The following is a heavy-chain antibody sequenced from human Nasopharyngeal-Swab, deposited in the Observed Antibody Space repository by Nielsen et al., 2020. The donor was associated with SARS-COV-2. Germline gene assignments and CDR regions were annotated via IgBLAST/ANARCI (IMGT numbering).Heavy chain of an antibody. Sequence: SVKVSCKASGFTFTSYAVQWVRQARAQRLEWIGWIVVGSGNTNYAQQFQERVTITRDMSTSTAYMELSSLRSDDTAVYYCARWRYRSTSHMRYFDLWGRGTLVTVSS. CDR2: IVVGSGNT. CDR1: GFTFTSYA. J-gene: IGHJ2*01. CDR3: ARWRYRSTSHMRYFDL. D-gene: IGHD2-2*01. V-gene: IGHV1-58*01.